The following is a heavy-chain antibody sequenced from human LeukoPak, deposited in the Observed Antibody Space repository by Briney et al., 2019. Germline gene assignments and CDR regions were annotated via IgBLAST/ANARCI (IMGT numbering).Heavy chain of an antibody. CDR2: ISSSGSTT. D-gene: IGHD3-10*01. CDR3: AREMDGPYGSGSPLDY. J-gene: IGHJ4*02. CDR1: GFSFSAYW. Sequence: PGGSLRLSCAASGFSFSAYWMTWVRQAPGKGLEWVSYISSSGSTTYYADSVKGRFTISRDNAKNSLYLQMNSLRAEDTAVYYCAREMDGPYGSGSPLDYWGQGTLVTVSS. V-gene: IGHV3-11*01.